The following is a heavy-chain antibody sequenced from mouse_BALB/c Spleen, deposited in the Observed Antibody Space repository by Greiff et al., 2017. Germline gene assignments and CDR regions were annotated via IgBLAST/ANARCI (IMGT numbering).Heavy chain of an antibody. CDR3: ARDYGSSYGYYAMDY. V-gene: IGHV1-7*01. CDR2: INPSTGYP. D-gene: IGHD1-1*01. Sequence: QVQLQQSGAELAKPGASVKMSCKASGYTFTSYWMHWVKQRPGQGLEWIGYINPSTGYPEYNQKFKDKATLTADKSSSTAYMQLSSLTSEDSAVYYCARDYGSSYGYYAMDYGGQGTSVTVSS. CDR1: GYTFTSYW. J-gene: IGHJ4*01.